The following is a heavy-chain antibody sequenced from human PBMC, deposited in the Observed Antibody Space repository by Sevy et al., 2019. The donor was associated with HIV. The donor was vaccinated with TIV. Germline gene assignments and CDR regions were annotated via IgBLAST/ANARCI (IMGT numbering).Heavy chain of an antibody. J-gene: IGHJ6*02. CDR2: ILYDGKRT. V-gene: IGHV3-30*03. D-gene: IGHD6-19*01. Sequence: GGSLRLSCAASEFRFSDFAMHWVRQAPGKGLEWVAFILYDGKRTKYADSVKGRFTVSRDNSDKKFYVQMNSLRVEDAAIYYCARGKVPVASGRMPYYYYYGLDVWGLGTTVTVSS. CDR3: ARGKVPVASGRMPYYYYYGLDV. CDR1: EFRFSDFA.